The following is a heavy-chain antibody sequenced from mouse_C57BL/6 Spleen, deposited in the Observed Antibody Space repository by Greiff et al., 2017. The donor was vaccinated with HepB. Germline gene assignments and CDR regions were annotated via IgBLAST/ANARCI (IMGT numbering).Heavy chain of an antibody. Sequence: VQLQQSEPELVKPGASVKISCKASGYTFTDYYMNWVKQSHGKSLEWIGDINPNNGGTSYNQKFKGKATLTVDKSSSTAYMELRSLTSEDSAVYYCARPANWVFDYWGQGTTLTVSS. J-gene: IGHJ2*01. CDR3: ARPANWVFDY. V-gene: IGHV1-26*01. CDR2: INPNNGGT. D-gene: IGHD4-1*01. CDR1: GYTFTDYY.